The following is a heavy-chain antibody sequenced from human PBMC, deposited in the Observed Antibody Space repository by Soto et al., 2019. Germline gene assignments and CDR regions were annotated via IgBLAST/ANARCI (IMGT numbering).Heavy chain of an antibody. CDR2: IRSKANSYAT. D-gene: IGHD3-3*01. V-gene: IGHV3-73*01. CDR1: GFTFSGSA. J-gene: IGHJ4*02. CDR3: AKDFYDFWSGYSLVTVDY. Sequence: LRLSCAASGFTFSGSAMHWVRQASGKGLEWVGRIRSKANSYATAYAASVKGRFTISRDDSKNTAYLQMNSLKTEDTAVYYCAKDFYDFWSGYSLVTVDYWGQGTLVTVSS.